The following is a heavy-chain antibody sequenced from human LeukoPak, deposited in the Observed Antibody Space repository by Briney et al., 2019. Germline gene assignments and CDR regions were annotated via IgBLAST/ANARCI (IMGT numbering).Heavy chain of an antibody. CDR1: GGSFSGYY. J-gene: IGHJ4*02. Sequence: SETLSLTCAVYGGSFSGYYWSWIRQPPGKGLEWIGSIYYSGSTYYNPSLKSRVTISVDTSKNQFSLKLSSVTAADTAVYYCARLVVPVKFDYWGQGTLVTVSS. CDR2: IYYSGST. D-gene: IGHD2-8*02. V-gene: IGHV4-34*01. CDR3: ARLVVPVKFDY.